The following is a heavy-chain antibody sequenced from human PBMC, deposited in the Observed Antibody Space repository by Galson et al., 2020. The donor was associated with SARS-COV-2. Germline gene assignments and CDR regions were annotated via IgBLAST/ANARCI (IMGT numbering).Heavy chain of an antibody. CDR3: AKDMGPAPVIKWYFDV. CDR1: GFNFSDYT. CDR2: IFGSGSHR. J-gene: IGHJ2*01. V-gene: IGHV3-21*01. D-gene: IGHD2-21*01. Sequence: GESLKISCTAPGFNFSDYTLTWVRQVPGKGPGWVSSIFGSGSHRYYADSVKRRFTISRDSAKSSLYLQMNSLGADDTAVYYCAKDMGPAPVIKWYFDVWGRGALVTVSS.